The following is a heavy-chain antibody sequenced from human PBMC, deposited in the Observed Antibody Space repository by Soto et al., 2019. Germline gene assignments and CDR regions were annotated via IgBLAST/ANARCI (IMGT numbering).Heavy chain of an antibody. CDR1: GGTFSSYA. V-gene: IGHV1-69*13. J-gene: IGHJ6*02. CDR3: ARSEYYYGSGSYPNIYYYYGMDV. CDR2: IIPIFGTA. Sequence: SVKVSCKASGGTFSSYAISWVRQAPGQGLEWMGGIIPIFGTANYAQKFQGRVTITADESTSTAYMELSSLRSEDTAVYYCARSEYYYGSGSYPNIYYYYGMDVWGQGTTVTVS. D-gene: IGHD3-10*01.